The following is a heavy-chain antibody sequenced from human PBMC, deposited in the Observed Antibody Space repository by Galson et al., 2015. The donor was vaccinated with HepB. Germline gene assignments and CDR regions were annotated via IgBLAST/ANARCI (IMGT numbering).Heavy chain of an antibody. CDR3: ATGAMGYDYVWGSGADYFDY. Sequence: SVKVSCKVSGYTLTELSMHWVRQAPGKGLEWMGGFDPEDGETIYAQKFQGRVTMTEDTSTDTAYMELSSLRSEDTAVYYCATGAMGYDYVWGSGADYFDYWGQGTLVTVSS. J-gene: IGHJ4*02. D-gene: IGHD3-16*01. V-gene: IGHV1-24*01. CDR2: FDPEDGET. CDR1: GYTLTELS.